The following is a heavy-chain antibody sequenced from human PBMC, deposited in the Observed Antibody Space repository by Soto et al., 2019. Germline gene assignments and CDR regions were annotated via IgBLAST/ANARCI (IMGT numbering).Heavy chain of an antibody. CDR2: IYSGDSDT. Sequence: PGESLKISWKGSGYSFTSYWICWGRQMPGKGLELMGIIYSGDSDTRDSPSFQGEVTISADKSISTAYLQWSSLKAADAAMYYGASPKAPGPAATCYFDSWGQGTLVTVSS. D-gene: IGHD2-2*01. V-gene: IGHV5-51*01. J-gene: IGHJ4*02. CDR1: GYSFTSYW. CDR3: ASPKAPGPAATCYFDS.